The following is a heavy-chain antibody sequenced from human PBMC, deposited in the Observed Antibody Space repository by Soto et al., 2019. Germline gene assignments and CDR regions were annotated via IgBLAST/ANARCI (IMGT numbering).Heavy chain of an antibody. D-gene: IGHD2-21*01. J-gene: IGHJ6*02. V-gene: IGHV3-23*01. CDR3: AKDWEGILWWPGWDYGMDV. CDR2: ISGSGGST. Sequence: PGGSLRLSCAASGFTFSSYAMSWVRQAPGKWLEWVSAISGSGGSTYYADSVKGRFTISRDNSKNTLYLQMNSLRAEDTAVYYCAKDWEGILWWPGWDYGMDVWGQGXTVTVYS. CDR1: GFTFSSYA.